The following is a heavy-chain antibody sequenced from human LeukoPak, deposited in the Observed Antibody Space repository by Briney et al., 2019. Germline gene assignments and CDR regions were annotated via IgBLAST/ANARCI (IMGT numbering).Heavy chain of an antibody. CDR2: ISGSGGST. V-gene: IGHV3-23*01. Sequence: GGSLRLSCAASGFTFKNYAMSWVRQAPGKGLEWVSVISGSGGSTYYADSVKGRFTISRDNSKNTLYLQMNSLRAEDTAVYYCAKEGKTRNWNYFQAKPVYWGQGTLVTVSS. D-gene: IGHD1-7*01. CDR3: AKEGKTRNWNYFQAKPVY. J-gene: IGHJ4*02. CDR1: GFTFKNYA.